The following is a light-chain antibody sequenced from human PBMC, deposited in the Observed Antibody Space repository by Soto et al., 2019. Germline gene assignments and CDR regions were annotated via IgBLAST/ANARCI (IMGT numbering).Light chain of an antibody. V-gene: IGLV2-8*01. CDR2: EVT. J-gene: IGLJ3*02. Sequence: QSALTQPPSSSGSPGQSVTISCTGTSSDVGGYNYVSWYQQYPGRAPKLMIYEVTTRPSGVPDRFFGSKSGNTASLTVSGLQAEDEADYYCSSYAASNNFYFVFGGGTKLTVL. CDR1: SSDVGGYNY. CDR3: SSYAASNNFYFV.